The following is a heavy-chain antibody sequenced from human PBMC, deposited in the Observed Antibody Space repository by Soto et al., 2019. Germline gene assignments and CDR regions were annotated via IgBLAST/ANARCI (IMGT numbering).Heavy chain of an antibody. CDR3: ARGVIVVVPAAICARGKASYSYGMDV. D-gene: IGHD2-2*01. Sequence: SESLSLTCAAYGGSFSGYYWSWIRQPPGKGLEWIGEINHSGSTNYNPSLKSRVTISVDTSKNQFSLKLSSVTAADTAVYYCARGVIVVVPAAICARGKASYSYGMDVWGQGTTVTVSS. CDR2: INHSGST. CDR1: GGSFSGYY. J-gene: IGHJ6*02. V-gene: IGHV4-34*01.